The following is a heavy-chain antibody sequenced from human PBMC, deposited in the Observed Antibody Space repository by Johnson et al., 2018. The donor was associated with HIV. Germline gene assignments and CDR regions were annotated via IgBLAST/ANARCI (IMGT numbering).Heavy chain of an antibody. D-gene: IGHD3-10*01. J-gene: IGHJ3*02. CDR1: GFTFSSYA. Sequence: QMQLVESGGVVVQPGRSLRLSCAASGFTFSSYAMHWVRQAPGKGLEWVAVISTDGSNNYYADSVKGWFTISRDNSKTTLYLQMNSLRAEDTVVYYCARVAVLWFRDTNAFDIWGQGKMVTVSS. CDR3: ARVAVLWFRDTNAFDI. V-gene: IGHV3-30*04. CDR2: ISTDGSNN.